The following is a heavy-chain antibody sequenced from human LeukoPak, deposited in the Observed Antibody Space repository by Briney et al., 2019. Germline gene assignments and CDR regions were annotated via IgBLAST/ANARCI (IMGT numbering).Heavy chain of an antibody. CDR1: GGSFSGYY. Sequence: SETLSLTCAVYGGSFSGYYWSWIRQPPGKGLEWIGEINHSGSTNYNPSLKSRVTISVDTSKNQFSLKLSSVTAADTAVYYCADGIRYFDWLLIRWLDPWGQGTLVTVSS. V-gene: IGHV4-34*01. CDR3: ADGIRYFDWLLIRWLDP. J-gene: IGHJ5*02. D-gene: IGHD3-9*01. CDR2: INHSGST.